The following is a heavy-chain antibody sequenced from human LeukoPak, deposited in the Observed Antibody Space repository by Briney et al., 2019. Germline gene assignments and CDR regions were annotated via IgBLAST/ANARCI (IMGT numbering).Heavy chain of an antibody. CDR1: GFTFNTYA. V-gene: IGHV3-30*04. J-gene: IGHJ4*02. D-gene: IGHD3-16*02. CDR2: ISYNGGRK. CDR3: AGQESRHYLYEGLDY. Sequence: GGSLRLSCAASGFTFNTYAIHWVRQAPGKGLEWVALISYNGGRKDYSDSVKGRFTIDRDNSKNTVYLQMNSLRPDDTGIYYCAGQESRHYLYEGLDYWGQGNLVTVSS.